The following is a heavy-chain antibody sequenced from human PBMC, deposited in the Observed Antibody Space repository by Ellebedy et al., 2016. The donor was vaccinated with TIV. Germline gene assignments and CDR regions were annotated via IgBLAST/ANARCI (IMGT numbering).Heavy chain of an antibody. CDR2: ISAYNGNT. Sequence: AASVKVSCKASGYTFINYGISWVRQAPGQGLEWMGWISAYNGNTKYAQRLQGRVTMTKDTSTSTAYMELRSLRSDDTAVYYCARVTTMVRGVIRCLDVWGHGTTVTVSS. CDR3: ARVTTMVRGVIRCLDV. D-gene: IGHD3-10*01. V-gene: IGHV1-18*01. CDR1: GYTFINYG. J-gene: IGHJ6*02.